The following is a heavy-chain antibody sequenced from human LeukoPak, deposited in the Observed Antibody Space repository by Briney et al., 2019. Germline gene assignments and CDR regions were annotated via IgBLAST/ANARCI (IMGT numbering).Heavy chain of an antibody. CDR3: ARLVVVPAAMWFYYYYYMDV. CDR2: IYYSGST. Sequence: SETLSLTCTVSGGSISSSSYYGGWIRQPPGKGLEWIGSIYYSGSTYYNPSLKSRVTISVDTSKNQFSLKLSSVTAADTAVYYCARLVVVPAAMWFYYYYYMDVWGKGTTVTISS. D-gene: IGHD2-2*01. J-gene: IGHJ6*03. CDR1: GGSISSSSYY. V-gene: IGHV4-39*07.